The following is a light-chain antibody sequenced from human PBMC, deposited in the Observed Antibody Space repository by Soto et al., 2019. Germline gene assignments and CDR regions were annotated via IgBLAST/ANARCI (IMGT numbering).Light chain of an antibody. J-gene: IGKJ1*01. Sequence: IQMTQSPSSLSASFGDRVTIPSRASQNINNYLNWYQQRPGKAPKLLIFAASTLQSGVPSRFSGSGSGTDFTLAISNLQPEDFATYYCQQSYIDPWGTCGQGTKVDIK. CDR2: AAS. CDR1: QNINNY. V-gene: IGKV1-39*01. CDR3: QQSYIDPWGT.